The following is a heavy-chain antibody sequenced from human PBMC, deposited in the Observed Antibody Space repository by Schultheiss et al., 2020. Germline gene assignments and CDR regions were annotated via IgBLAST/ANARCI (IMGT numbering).Heavy chain of an antibody. D-gene: IGHD1-26*01. CDR1: GYTFTSYG. J-gene: IGHJ4*02. CDR3: ATVYIDGSYYSYFDY. V-gene: IGHV1-18*04. Sequence: ASVKVSCKASGYTFTSYGISWVRQAPGQGLEWMGWISAYNGNTNYAQKLQGRVTMTTDTSTSTAYMELRSLRSDDTAVYYCATVYIDGSYYSYFDYWGQGTLVTVSS. CDR2: ISAYNGNT.